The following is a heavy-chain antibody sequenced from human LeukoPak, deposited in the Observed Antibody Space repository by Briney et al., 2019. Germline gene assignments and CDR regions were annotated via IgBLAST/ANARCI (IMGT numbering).Heavy chain of an antibody. CDR3: ARQGVGATDC. D-gene: IGHD1-26*01. CDR2: ITYSGST. Sequence: SETLSLTCAVSGGSISSSNWWSWVRQPPGKGLEWIGSITYSGSTYYNPSPESRVTISVDTSKNQFSLRLISVTAVDTAVYYCARQGVGATDCWGQGTLVTVSS. V-gene: IGHV4-39*01. J-gene: IGHJ4*02. CDR1: GGSISSSNW.